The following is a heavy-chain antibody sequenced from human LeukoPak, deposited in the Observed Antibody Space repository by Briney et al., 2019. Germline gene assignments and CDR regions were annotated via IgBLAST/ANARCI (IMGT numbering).Heavy chain of an antibody. Sequence: GGSLRLSCTASGFAFSVYAMSWVRQAPGKGLEWVSALSGSGGSTYYADSVKGRFTISRDNSKNTLYLQMNSLRAEDTAKYYCAKVASLCTSTSCVRGGFDYWGQGTLVTVSS. D-gene: IGHD2-2*01. J-gene: IGHJ4*02. V-gene: IGHV3-23*01. CDR3: AKVASLCTSTSCVRGGFDY. CDR1: GFAFSVYA. CDR2: LSGSGGST.